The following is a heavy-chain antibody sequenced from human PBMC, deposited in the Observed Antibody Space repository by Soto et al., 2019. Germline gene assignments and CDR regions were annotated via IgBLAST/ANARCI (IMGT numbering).Heavy chain of an antibody. Sequence: QVQLVQSGAEVKKPGSSVKVSCKASGGTFSSYAISWVRQAPGQGLEWMGGIIPIFGTANYAQKFQGRVTITADESTSTAYMELSSLRSEDTAVYYCARGAIAARPPYSYYGMDVWGQGTTVTVSS. V-gene: IGHV1-69*01. CDR2: IIPIFGTA. CDR1: GGTFSSYA. D-gene: IGHD6-6*01. J-gene: IGHJ6*02. CDR3: ARGAIAARPPYSYYGMDV.